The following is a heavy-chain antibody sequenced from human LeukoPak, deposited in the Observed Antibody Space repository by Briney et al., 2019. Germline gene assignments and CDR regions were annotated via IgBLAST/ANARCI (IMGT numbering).Heavy chain of an antibody. CDR1: GFTFSSYS. V-gene: IGHV3-21*01. CDR3: ASGVATIRGAFDI. J-gene: IGHJ3*02. CDR2: ISSSSSYT. Sequence: PGGSLRLSCAASGFTFSSYSMNWVRQAPGKGLEWVSSISSSSSYTYYADSVKGRFTISRDNAKNSLYLQMNSLRAEDTAVYYCASGVATIRGAFDIWGQGTMVTVSS. D-gene: IGHD5-12*01.